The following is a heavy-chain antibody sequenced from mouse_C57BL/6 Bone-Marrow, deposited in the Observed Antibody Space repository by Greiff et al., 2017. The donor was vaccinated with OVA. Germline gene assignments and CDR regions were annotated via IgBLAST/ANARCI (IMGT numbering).Heavy chain of an antibody. CDR2: IYWDDDK. CDR3: ARRASNWDWFAY. D-gene: IGHD4-1*02. V-gene: IGHV8-12*01. CDR1: GFSLSTSGMG. J-gene: IGHJ3*01. Sequence: QVTLKESGPGILQSSQTLSLTCSFSGFSLSTSGMGVSWIRQPSGKGLEWLAHIYWDDDKRYNPSLKSRLTISKDTSRNQVFLKITSVDTADTATYYCARRASNWDWFAYWGQGTLVTVSA.